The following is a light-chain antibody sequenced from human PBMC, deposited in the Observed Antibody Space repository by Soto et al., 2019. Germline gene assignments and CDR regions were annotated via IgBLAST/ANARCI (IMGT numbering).Light chain of an antibody. V-gene: IGLV2-14*01. CDR2: HVT. CDR3: SSYTSNITPYV. J-gene: IGLJ1*01. CDR1: SSDVGGYNF. Sequence: QSALTQPASMSGSPGQSITISCTGTSSDVGGYNFVSWYQQHTGKAPKLMIYHVTNRPSGVSSRFSGSKSGNTASLTISGLQAEDEADYYCSSYTSNITPYVFGTGTKLTVL.